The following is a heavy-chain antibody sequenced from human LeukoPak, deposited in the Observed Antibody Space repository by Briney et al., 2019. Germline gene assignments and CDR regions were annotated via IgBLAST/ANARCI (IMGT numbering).Heavy chain of an antibody. J-gene: IGHJ5*02. CDR1: GGSISNNSYY. V-gene: IGHV4-39*01. CDR2: IYYTEST. CDR3: ARQDHGDHGRPNWFDP. Sequence: SETLSLTCTVSGGSISNNSYYWGWVRQPPGKDLEWIGSIYYTESTYYNPSLKSQVTVSVDTSKNQFSLKLSSVTAADTAKYYCARQDHGDHGRPNWFDPWGQGTLVTVSS. D-gene: IGHD5-24*01.